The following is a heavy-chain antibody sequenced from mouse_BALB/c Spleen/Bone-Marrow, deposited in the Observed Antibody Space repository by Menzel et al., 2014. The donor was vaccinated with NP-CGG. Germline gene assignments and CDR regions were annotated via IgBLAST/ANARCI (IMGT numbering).Heavy chain of an antibody. Sequence: DVKLVESGGGLVKPGGSLKLSCAASGFTFSDYYMCWVRQTPEKRLEWVATISDGGSYTYYPDSVKGRFTISRDNAKNNLYLQMGSLKSEDTAMYYCARDYDYAMDYWGQGTSVTVSS. D-gene: IGHD2-12*01. V-gene: IGHV5-4*02. CDR1: GFTFSDYY. CDR2: ISDGGSYT. J-gene: IGHJ4*01. CDR3: ARDYDYAMDY.